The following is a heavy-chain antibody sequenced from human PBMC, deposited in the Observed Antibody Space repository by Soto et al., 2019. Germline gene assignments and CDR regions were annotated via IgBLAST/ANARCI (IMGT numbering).Heavy chain of an antibody. CDR2: IYYSGST. CDR1: GGSITTGGYY. V-gene: IGHV4-31*03. CDR3: ARDDTRAGYDY. J-gene: IGHJ4*02. D-gene: IGHD5-18*01. Sequence: QVQLQESGPGLVKPSQTLSLTCTVSGGSITTGGYYWSWIRQRPGKGLEWIGYIYYSGSTSYNPSPKSRITMSVDTSKNQFSLKLNSVTAADTAVYYCARDDTRAGYDYWGQGTLVTVSS.